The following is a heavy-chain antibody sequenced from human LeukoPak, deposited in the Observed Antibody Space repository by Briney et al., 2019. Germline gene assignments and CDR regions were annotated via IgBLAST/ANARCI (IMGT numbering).Heavy chain of an antibody. CDR2: ISGSGGST. CDR1: GFTFSSYA. CDR3: AKTPDYDSSGYYWYFDY. J-gene: IGHJ4*02. D-gene: IGHD3-22*01. V-gene: IGHV3-23*01. Sequence: GGSPRLSCAASGFTFSSYAMSWVRQAPGKGLEWVSAISGSGGSTYYADSVKGRFTISRDNSKNTLYLQMNSLRAEDTAVYYCAKTPDYDSSGYYWYFDYWGQGTLVTVSS.